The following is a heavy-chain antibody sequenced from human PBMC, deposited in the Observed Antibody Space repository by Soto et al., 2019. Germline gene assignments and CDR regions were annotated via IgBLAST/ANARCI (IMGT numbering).Heavy chain of an antibody. D-gene: IGHD2-15*01. CDR2: ISGSGGST. CDR1: GFTFSSYA. V-gene: IGHV3-23*01. J-gene: IGHJ6*02. Sequence: GGSLRLSCAASGFTFSSYAMSWVRQAPGKGLEWVSAISGSGGSTYYADSVKGRFTISRDNSKNTLYLQMNSLRAEDTAVYYCANLGVVAATGPTGYYYGMDVWGQGTTVTVSS. CDR3: ANLGVVAATGPTGYYYGMDV.